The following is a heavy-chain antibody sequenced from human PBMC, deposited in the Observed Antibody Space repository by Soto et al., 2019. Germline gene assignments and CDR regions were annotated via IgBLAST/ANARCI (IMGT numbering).Heavy chain of an antibody. J-gene: IGHJ5*02. D-gene: IGHD3-22*01. CDR3: AKARRYYDSSGYYYIHWFDP. V-gene: IGHV3-23*01. CDR2: ISGSGGST. CDR1: GFTFSSYA. Sequence: EVQLLESGGGLVQPGGSLRLSCAASGFTFSSYAMSWVRQAPGKGLEWVSAISGSGGSTYYADSVKGRFTISRDNSKNTLYLQMNSLRAEDTAVDYCAKARRYYDSSGYYYIHWFDPWGQGTLVTVSS.